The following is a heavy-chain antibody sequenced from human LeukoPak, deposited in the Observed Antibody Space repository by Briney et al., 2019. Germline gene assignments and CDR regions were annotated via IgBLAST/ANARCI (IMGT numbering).Heavy chain of an antibody. CDR3: ARSGGGWYGLDY. D-gene: IGHD6-19*01. CDR2: ISYDGSNK. J-gene: IGHJ4*02. V-gene: IGHV3-30*04. Sequence: PGRSLRLSCAASGFTFSSYAMHWVRQAPGKGLEWVAVISYDGSNKYYADSVKGRFTISRDNSKNTLYLQMNSLRAEDTAVYYCARSGGGWYGLDYWGQGTLVTVSS. CDR1: GFTFSSYA.